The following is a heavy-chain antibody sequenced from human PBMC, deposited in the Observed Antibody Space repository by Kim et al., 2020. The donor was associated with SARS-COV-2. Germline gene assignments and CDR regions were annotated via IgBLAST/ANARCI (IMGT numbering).Heavy chain of an antibody. CDR2: ISWDGGST. CDR3: AKAKARITGMRGYGYYGMDV. CDR1: GFTFDDYA. J-gene: IGHJ6*02. D-gene: IGHD5-12*01. V-gene: IGHV3-43D*03. Sequence: GGSLRLSCAASGFTFDDYAMHWVRQAPGKGLEWVSLISWDGGSTYYADSVKGRFTISRDNSKNSLYLQMNSLRAEDTALYYCAKAKARITGMRGYGYYGMDVWGQGTTVTVSS.